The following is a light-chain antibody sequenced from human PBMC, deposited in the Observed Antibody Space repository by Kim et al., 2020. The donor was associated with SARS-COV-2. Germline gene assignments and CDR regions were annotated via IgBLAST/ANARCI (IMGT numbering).Light chain of an antibody. J-gene: IGLJ2*01. V-gene: IGLV1-47*01. CDR1: SSNIGSNS. CDR2: RNN. CDR3: AAWDDSLSGVV. Sequence: GQRVTIPCSGSSSNIGSNSVNWYQQLPGSAPTFLIYRNNQRPSGVPDRFSGSKSGTSASLAISGLRSEDEADYYCAAWDDSLSGVVFGGGTQLTVL.